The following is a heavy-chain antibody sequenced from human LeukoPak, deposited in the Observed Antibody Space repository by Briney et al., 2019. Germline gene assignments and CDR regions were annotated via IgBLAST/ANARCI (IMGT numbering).Heavy chain of an antibody. V-gene: IGHV4-31*03. D-gene: IGHD6-19*01. Sequence: SQTLSLTCTVSGGSISSGGYYWSWIRQHPGKGLEWIGYIYYSGSTYYNPSLKSRVTMSVDTSKNQFSLKLSSVTAADTAVYYCARARYSSGWYLDCWGQGTLVTVSS. CDR1: GGSISSGGYY. J-gene: IGHJ4*02. CDR3: ARARYSSGWYLDC. CDR2: IYYSGST.